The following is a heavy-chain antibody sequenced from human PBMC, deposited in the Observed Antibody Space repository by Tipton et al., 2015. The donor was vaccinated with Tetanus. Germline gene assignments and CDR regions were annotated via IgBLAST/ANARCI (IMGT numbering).Heavy chain of an antibody. V-gene: IGHV3-53*01. CDR1: GFTVTYNY. D-gene: IGHD6-19*01. CDR2: IYSGGNT. Sequence: SLRLSCAASGFTVTYNYMTWVRQAPGKGLEWVAIIYSGGNTYYADSVKGRFTISRDNSKNMLYLQLNSLRAEDTAVYYCAKSGAVAGIGAFDVWGLGTLVTVSS. J-gene: IGHJ3*01. CDR3: AKSGAVAGIGAFDV.